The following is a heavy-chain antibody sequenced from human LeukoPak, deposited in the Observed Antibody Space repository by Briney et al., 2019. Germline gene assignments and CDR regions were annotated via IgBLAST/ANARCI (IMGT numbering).Heavy chain of an antibody. CDR2: INPDSGGT. J-gene: IGHJ4*02. D-gene: IGHD5-24*01. CDR3: VRGRSSRDGYSSQGFDY. V-gene: IGHV1-2*02. Sequence: ASVKVSCKASGYTFTGYYIQWMRQAPGQGLEWMGWINPDSGGTKYAQSLQGRVTMTRDTSISTAYMELSSLRSEDMVVYSCVRGRSSRDGYSSQGFDYWGQGTLVTVSS. CDR1: GYTFTGYY.